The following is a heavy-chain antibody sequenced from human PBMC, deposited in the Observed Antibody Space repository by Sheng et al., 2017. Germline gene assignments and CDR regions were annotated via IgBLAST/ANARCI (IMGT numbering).Heavy chain of an antibody. J-gene: IGHJ4*02. V-gene: IGHV1-2*02. CDR3: ARTIPFDH. D-gene: IGHD2-2*02. CDR1: GYTFTDFY. Sequence: QEQLVQSGAEVKKPGASVKVSCKASGYTFTDFYMHWVRQAPGQGLEWMGWIHPNSGDTNYAQKFQGRVTMTTDTSISTAYMELTRLRSDDTAHYYCARTIPFDHWGQGTLVTV. CDR2: IHPNSGDT.